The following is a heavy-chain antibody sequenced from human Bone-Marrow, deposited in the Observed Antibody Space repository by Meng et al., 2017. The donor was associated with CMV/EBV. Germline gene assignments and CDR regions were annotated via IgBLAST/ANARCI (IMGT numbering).Heavy chain of an antibody. CDR2: IYYSGST. Sequence: GSLRLSCTVSGGFTSSYYWSWIRQPPGKGLEWIGFIYYSGSTNYNPSLKSRVTISVDTSRNQIFLDLRSVTAADTAVYYCATFRGTGVFDQWGQGTLVTVSS. V-gene: IGHV4-59*01. J-gene: IGHJ4*02. CDR3: ATFRGTGVFDQ. D-gene: IGHD3-16*01. CDR1: GGFTSSYY.